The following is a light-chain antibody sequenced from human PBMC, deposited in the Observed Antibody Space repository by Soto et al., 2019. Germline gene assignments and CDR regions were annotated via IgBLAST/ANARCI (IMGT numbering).Light chain of an antibody. CDR1: SSDFGFYNY. J-gene: IGLJ1*01. CDR2: EVD. Sequence: QSGLTQPASVSGSPGQWITLSYTGTSSDFGFYNYVSWYQQQHPGKGPKRTSYEVDNRRSGVSSRVSGSKSGNTAYLTMSGLLAEDEADYYCSSYAHGSTYVFGTGSKGTAL. V-gene: IGLV2-14*01. CDR3: SSYAHGSTYV.